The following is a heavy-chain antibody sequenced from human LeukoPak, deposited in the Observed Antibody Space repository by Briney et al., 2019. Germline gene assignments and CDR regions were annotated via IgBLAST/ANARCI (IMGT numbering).Heavy chain of an antibody. CDR3: AKDFSPYYDITLYYFDY. Sequence: SGGSLRLSCAASGFTFSSYAMSWVRQAPGKGLEWVSGISGSGGTTYSADSVKGRFTISRDNSKNTLYVQMNSLRAEDTAVYYYAKDFSPYYDITLYYFDYWGQGTLVTVSS. D-gene: IGHD3-9*01. CDR1: GFTFSSYA. J-gene: IGHJ4*02. V-gene: IGHV3-23*01. CDR2: ISGSGGTT.